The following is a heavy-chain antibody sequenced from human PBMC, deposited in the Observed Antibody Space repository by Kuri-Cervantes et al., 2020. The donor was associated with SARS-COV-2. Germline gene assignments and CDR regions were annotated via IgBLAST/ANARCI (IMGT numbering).Heavy chain of an antibody. CDR1: GFTFSGHW. D-gene: IGHD2-2*01. Sequence: GGSLRLSCAASGFTFSGHWIHWVRQAPGKGLEWVGFIRSKAYGGTTEYAASVKGRFTISRDDSKSIAYLQMNSLKTEDTAVYYCAKSSGYCTTTSCAWFDPWGQGTLVTVSS. J-gene: IGHJ5*02. CDR3: AKSSGYCTTTSCAWFDP. CDR2: IRSKAYGGTT. V-gene: IGHV3-71*01.